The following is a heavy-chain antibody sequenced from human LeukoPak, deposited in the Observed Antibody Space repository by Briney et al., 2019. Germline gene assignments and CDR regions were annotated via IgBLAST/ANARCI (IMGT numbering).Heavy chain of an antibody. CDR3: ARQKDYGGVGAFDI. V-gene: IGHV4-39*01. Sequence: PSETLSLTCAVYGGSFSGYYWGWIRQPPGKGLEWIGSIYYSGSTYYNPSLKSRVTISVDTSKNQFSLKLGSVTAADTAVYCCARQKDYGGVGAFDIWGQGTMVTVSS. CDR2: IYYSGST. D-gene: IGHD4-17*01. CDR1: GGSFSGYY. J-gene: IGHJ3*02.